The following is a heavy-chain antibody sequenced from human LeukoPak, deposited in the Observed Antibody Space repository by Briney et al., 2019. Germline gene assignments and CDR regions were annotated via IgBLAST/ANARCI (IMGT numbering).Heavy chain of an antibody. CDR3: ARGHHYDSSGYYYDWFDP. V-gene: IGHV1-8*01. Sequence: GASVKVSCKASGYTFTSYDINWVRQATGQGLEWMGWMNPNSGNTGYAQKFQGRVTMTRNTSISTAYMELSSLRSEDTAVYYCARGHHYDSSGYYYDWFDPWGQGTLVTVSS. J-gene: IGHJ5*02. CDR1: GYTFTSYD. D-gene: IGHD3-22*01. CDR2: MNPNSGNT.